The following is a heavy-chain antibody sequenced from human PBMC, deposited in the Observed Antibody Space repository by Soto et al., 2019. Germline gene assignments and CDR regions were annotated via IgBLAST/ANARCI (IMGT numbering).Heavy chain of an antibody. CDR1: GGSISSSSYY. CDR3: ARCLYYDSSGYYPYYFDY. CDR2: IYYSGST. J-gene: IGHJ4*02. D-gene: IGHD3-22*01. V-gene: IGHV4-39*01. Sequence: SETLSLTCTVSGGSISSSSYYWGWIRQPPGKGLEWIGSIYYSGSTYYNPSLKSRVTISVDTSKNQFSLKLSSVTAADTAVYYCARCLYYDSSGYYPYYFDYWGQGTLVTVS.